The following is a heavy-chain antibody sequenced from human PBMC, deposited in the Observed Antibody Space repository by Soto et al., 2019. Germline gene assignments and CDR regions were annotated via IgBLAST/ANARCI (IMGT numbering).Heavy chain of an antibody. D-gene: IGHD3-22*01. Sequence: PSETLSLTCTVSGGSISSGYYYWSWLRQPPGKGLEWIGYFYYSGTTNYNPSLKSRAAISVDTSKNQFSLELSSVTAADTAVYFCARASMIGVPGFFDVWGRGTLVTVSS. CDR1: GGSISSGYYY. CDR2: FYYSGTT. V-gene: IGHV4-30-4*08. CDR3: ARASMIGVPGFFDV. J-gene: IGHJ2*01.